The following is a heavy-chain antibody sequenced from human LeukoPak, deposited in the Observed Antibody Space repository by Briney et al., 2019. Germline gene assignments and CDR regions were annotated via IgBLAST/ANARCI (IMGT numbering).Heavy chain of an antibody. CDR2: IYYSGST. CDR3: ARGDYYYYYMDV. J-gene: IGHJ6*03. CDR1: GGSISSSSYY. Sequence: SETLSLTCTVSGGSISSSSYYWGWIRQPPGKGLEWIGYIYYSGSTNYNPSLKSRVTISVDTSKNQFSLKLSSVTAADTAVYYCARGDYYYYYMDVWGKGTTVTVSS. V-gene: IGHV4-61*05.